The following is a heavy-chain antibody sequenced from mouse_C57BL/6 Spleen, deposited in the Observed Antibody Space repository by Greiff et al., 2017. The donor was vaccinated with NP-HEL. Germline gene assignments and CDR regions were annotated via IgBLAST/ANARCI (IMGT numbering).Heavy chain of an antibody. Sequence: QVQLQQPGAELVRPGTSVKLSCKASGYTFTSYWMHWVKQRPGQGLEWIGVIDPSDSYTNYNQKFKGKATLTVDTSSSTAYMQLSSLTSEDSAVYYCASIYFDYWGQGTTLTVSS. CDR1: GYTFTSYW. CDR3: ASIYFDY. V-gene: IGHV1-59*01. J-gene: IGHJ2*01. CDR2: IDPSDSYT.